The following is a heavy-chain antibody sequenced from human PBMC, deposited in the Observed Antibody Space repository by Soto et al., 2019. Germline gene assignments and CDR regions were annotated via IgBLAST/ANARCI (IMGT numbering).Heavy chain of an antibody. CDR3: ARASTEMDYYYYYYMDV. Sequence: GASVKVSCKASGYTFTSYGISWVRQAPGQGLEWMGWISAYNGNTNYAQKLQGRVTMTTDTSTSTAYMELRSLRSDDTAVYYCARASTEMDYYYYYYMDVWGKRTTVTVSS. J-gene: IGHJ6*03. CDR2: ISAYNGNT. V-gene: IGHV1-18*01. CDR1: GYTFTSYG. D-gene: IGHD4-4*01.